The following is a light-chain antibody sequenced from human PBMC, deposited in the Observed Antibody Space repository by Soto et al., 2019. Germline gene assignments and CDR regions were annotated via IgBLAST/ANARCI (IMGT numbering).Light chain of an antibody. J-gene: IGKJ1*01. V-gene: IGKV1-39*01. CDR1: QSISNY. CDR3: QQTYSTPRSA. Sequence: DIQMTQSPSSLSASVGDRVTSTCRASQSISNYLNWYQQNPGKAPKLLIYAATSLQGGVPSKFSGSGSGTDFTLTISSLEPEDFATYYCQQTYSTPRSAFGQGTKVEIK. CDR2: AAT.